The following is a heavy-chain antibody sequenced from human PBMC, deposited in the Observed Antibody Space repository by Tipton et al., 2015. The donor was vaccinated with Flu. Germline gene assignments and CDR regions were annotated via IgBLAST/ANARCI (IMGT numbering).Heavy chain of an antibody. Sequence: SLRLSCAASGITVSDNYVTWVRQAPGKGLEWVSSIYSGGSPYYADSVRGRFSISRDISKNTVFLQMNSLRREDTAMYYCVSVTAVTTFYGMDVWGQGTTVTVSS. CDR1: GITVSDNY. J-gene: IGHJ6*02. CDR3: VSVTAVTTFYGMDV. V-gene: IGHV3-66*02. CDR2: IYSGGSP. D-gene: IGHD4-17*01.